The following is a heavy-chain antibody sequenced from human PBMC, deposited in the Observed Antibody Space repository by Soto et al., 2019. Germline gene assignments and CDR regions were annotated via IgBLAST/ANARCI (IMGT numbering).Heavy chain of an antibody. CDR3: ARDLGGYYWFDP. D-gene: IGHD5-12*01. CDR1: GGTFSTYT. Sequence: GASVKVSCKTSGGTFSTYTVSWVRQAPGQGLEWIGRIIPILDVLTYAQKFQGRVTITADKSTSTAYLELTSLKSEDTAVYYCARDLGGYYWFDPWGQGTLVTVSS. J-gene: IGHJ5*02. CDR2: IIPILDVL. V-gene: IGHV1-69*04.